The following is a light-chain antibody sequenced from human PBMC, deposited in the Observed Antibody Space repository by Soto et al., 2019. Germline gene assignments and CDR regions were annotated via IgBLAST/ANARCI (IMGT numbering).Light chain of an antibody. J-gene: IGLJ2*01. CDR1: SSDVGGSDY. CDR3: SSYTTSSTVV. Sequence: QSVLTQPASVSGSPGQSITISCTGTSSDVGGSDYVSWYQQNPGKAPKLVIYEVSNRPSGVSNRFSGSKSGNTASLTISGLQAEDEADYYCSSYTTSSTVVFGGGTKLTVL. CDR2: EVS. V-gene: IGLV2-14*01.